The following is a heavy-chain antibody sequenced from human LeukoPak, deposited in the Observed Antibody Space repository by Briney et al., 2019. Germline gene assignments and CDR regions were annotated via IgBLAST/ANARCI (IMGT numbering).Heavy chain of an antibody. Sequence: PSETLSLTCAVYGGSFSGYYWSWIRQPPGKGLEWIGEINHSGGTNYNPSLKSRVTISVDTSKNQFSLKLSSVTAADTAVYYCARTPSGSYYLFDYWGQGTLVTVSS. CDR3: ARTPSGSYYLFDY. CDR1: GGSFSGYY. V-gene: IGHV4-34*01. CDR2: INHSGGT. D-gene: IGHD1-26*01. J-gene: IGHJ4*02.